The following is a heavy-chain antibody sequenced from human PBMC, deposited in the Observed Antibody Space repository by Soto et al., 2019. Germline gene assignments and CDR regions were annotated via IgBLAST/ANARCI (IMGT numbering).Heavy chain of an antibody. J-gene: IGHJ6*02. CDR1: GYTFTRYY. D-gene: IGHD2-2*02. CDR2: INPSGGST. Sequence: ASVKVSCKASGYTFTRYYMHWVRQAPGQGLEWMGIINPSGGSTTYAQKFQGRVTMTRDTSTSTVYMELSSLRSEDTAMYYCARSAVIGYYYYGMDVWGQGATVTVSS. V-gene: IGHV1-46*01. CDR3: ARSAVIGYYYYGMDV.